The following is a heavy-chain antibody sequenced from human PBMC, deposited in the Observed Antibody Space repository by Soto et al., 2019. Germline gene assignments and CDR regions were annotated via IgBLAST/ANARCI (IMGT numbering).Heavy chain of an antibody. D-gene: IGHD3-3*01. CDR3: ARGYYDFWSGYSTPTYCYYGMDV. V-gene: IGHV4-61*01. J-gene: IGHJ6*02. Sequence: ETLSLTCTVSGGSVSSGSYYWSWIRQPPGKGLEWIGYIYYSGSTNYNPSLKSRVTISVDTSKNQFSLKLSSVTAADTAVYYCARGYYDFWSGYSTPTYCYYGMDVWGQGNTVTVSS. CDR1: GGSVSSGSYY. CDR2: IYYSGST.